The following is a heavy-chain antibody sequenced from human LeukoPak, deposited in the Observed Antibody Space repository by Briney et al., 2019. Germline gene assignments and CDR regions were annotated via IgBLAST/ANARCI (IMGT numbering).Heavy chain of an antibody. Sequence: GASVKVSCKASGYTFTGYYMHWVRQAPGQGLEWMGRINPNSGGTNYAQKFQGWVTMTRDTSISTAYMELSRLRSDDTAVYYCARDSSPYYDFWSGYYTSYYFDYWGQGTLVTVSS. CDR3: ARDSSPYYDFWSGYYTSYYFDY. V-gene: IGHV1-2*04. D-gene: IGHD3-3*01. CDR1: GYTFTGYY. CDR2: INPNSGGT. J-gene: IGHJ4*02.